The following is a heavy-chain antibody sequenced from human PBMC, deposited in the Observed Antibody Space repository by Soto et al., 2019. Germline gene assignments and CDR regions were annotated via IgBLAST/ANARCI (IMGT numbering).Heavy chain of an antibody. CDR3: AKDNGDPYYFDY. CDR2: ISYDGSNK. D-gene: IGHD4-17*01. Sequence: GGSLRLSCAASGFTFSSYGMHWVRQAPGKGLEWVAVISYDGSNKYYADSVKVRFTISRDNSKNTLYLQMNSLRAEDTAVYYCAKDNGDPYYFDYWGQGTLVTVSS. V-gene: IGHV3-30*18. CDR1: GFTFSSYG. J-gene: IGHJ4*02.